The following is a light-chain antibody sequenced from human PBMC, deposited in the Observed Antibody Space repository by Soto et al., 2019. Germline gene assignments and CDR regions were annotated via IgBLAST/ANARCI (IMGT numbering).Light chain of an antibody. CDR1: SSDVGGYNY. Sequence: QSALTQPPSASGSPGQSVAISCTGTSSDVGGYNYVSWYQQHPGKAPKLIIYQVTKRPSGVPDRFSGSKSGNTASLTVSGLQAEDEADYYCTSYAGGNHPLVFGGGTKLTVL. V-gene: IGLV2-8*01. CDR3: TSYAGGNHPLV. J-gene: IGLJ2*01. CDR2: QVT.